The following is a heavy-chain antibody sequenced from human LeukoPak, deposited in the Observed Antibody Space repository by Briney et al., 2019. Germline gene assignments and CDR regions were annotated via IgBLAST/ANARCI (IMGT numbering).Heavy chain of an antibody. D-gene: IGHD3-9*01. V-gene: IGHV4-59*08. CDR1: GDSISSFY. CDR2: IYYTGST. J-gene: IGHJ4*02. Sequence: SETLSLTCTVSGDSISSFYWSWIRQPPGKGLEWIGFIYYTGSTNYNPSLKSRVTISVDTSKNQFSLKLSSVTAADTAVYYCARQRYFDWLLSPFDYWGQGTLVTVSS. CDR3: ARQRYFDWLLSPFDY.